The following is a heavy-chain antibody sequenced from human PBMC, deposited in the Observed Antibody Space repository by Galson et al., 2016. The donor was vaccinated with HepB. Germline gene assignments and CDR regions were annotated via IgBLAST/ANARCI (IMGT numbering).Heavy chain of an antibody. Sequence: SLRLSCAASGFTFSSYAMNWVRQAPGKGLEWVSEISANGHRTYYASSLKGRLTVSKDNYENTLYLQMDSLRAEDTAVYYCASWSLHTSSNGWSDAFDIWGQGTLVTVSS. CDR2: ISANGHRT. J-gene: IGHJ3*02. CDR3: ASWSLHTSSNGWSDAFDI. D-gene: IGHD6-19*01. V-gene: IGHV3-23*01. CDR1: GFTFSSYA.